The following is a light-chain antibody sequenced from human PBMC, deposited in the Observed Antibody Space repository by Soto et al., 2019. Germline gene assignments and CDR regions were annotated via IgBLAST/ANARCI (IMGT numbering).Light chain of an antibody. J-gene: IGKJ5*01. V-gene: IGKV1-33*01. Sequence: DIQMTQSPSSLSASVGDRVTITCQTSHDISNYLNWYQQKLGKAPKLLIYDASNLETGVPSRFSGSGSGTDFTFTISSLQPEDIATYYCQQYSHLITFGQGTRLEIK. CDR1: HDISNY. CDR2: DAS. CDR3: QQYSHLIT.